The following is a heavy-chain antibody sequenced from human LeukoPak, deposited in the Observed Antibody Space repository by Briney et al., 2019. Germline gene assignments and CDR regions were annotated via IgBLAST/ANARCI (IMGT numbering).Heavy chain of an antibody. Sequence: PGGSLRLSCAASGFTFSSYAMSWVRQAPGKGLEWVSAISGSGGSTYYADFVKGRFTISRDNAKNSLYLQMNSLRAEDTALYYCAKDLQFRVGATAFGIWGQGTMVTVSS. D-gene: IGHD1-26*01. CDR2: ISGSGGST. J-gene: IGHJ3*02. CDR3: AKDLQFRVGATAFGI. V-gene: IGHV3-23*01. CDR1: GFTFSSYA.